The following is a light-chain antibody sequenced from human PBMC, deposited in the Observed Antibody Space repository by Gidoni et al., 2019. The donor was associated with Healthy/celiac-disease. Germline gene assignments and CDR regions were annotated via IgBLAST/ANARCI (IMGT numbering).Light chain of an antibody. CDR1: QSVLYSSNNKNY. Sequence: DIVMTQSPDSLAVSLGESATINCKSSQSVLYSSNNKNYLTWYQQKPGQPPKLLIYWASTREAGVPDRFSGSGSGTDFTLTIRRLQAEDVAVYFCQQYYSTPWTFGQGTKVEIK. J-gene: IGKJ1*01. CDR2: WAS. CDR3: QQYYSTPWT. V-gene: IGKV4-1*01.